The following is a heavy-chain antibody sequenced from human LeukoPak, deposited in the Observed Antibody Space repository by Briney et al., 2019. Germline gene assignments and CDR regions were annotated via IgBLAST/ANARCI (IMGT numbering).Heavy chain of an antibody. CDR3: ARVEMATIGY. CDR1: GGSISSSSYY. J-gene: IGHJ4*02. Sequence: SETLSLTCTVSGGSISSSSYYWGWIRQPPGKGLEWIGSIYYSGSTYYNPSLKSRVTISVDTSKNQFSLKLSSVTAAGTAVYYCARVEMATIGYWGQGTLVTVSS. CDR2: IYYSGST. D-gene: IGHD5-24*01. V-gene: IGHV4-39*01.